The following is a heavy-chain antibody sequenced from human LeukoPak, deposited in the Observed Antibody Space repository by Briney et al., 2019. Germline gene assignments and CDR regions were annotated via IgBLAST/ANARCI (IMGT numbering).Heavy chain of an antibody. J-gene: IGHJ5*02. CDR3: AREGRAAADTNWFDP. CDR1: GYTFTDYY. D-gene: IGHD6-13*01. Sequence: ASVKVSCKASGYTFTDYYIHWVRQAPGQGLEWMGWINPNSGGTTYAQKFQGRVSMTRDSSISTTYMELRRLTSDDTAVFYCAREGRAAADTNWFDPWGQGTLVTVSS. CDR2: INPNSGGT. V-gene: IGHV1-2*02.